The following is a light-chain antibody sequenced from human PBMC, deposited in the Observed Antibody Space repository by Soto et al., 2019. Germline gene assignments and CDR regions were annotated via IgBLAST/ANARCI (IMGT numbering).Light chain of an antibody. CDR2: DAS. Sequence: EILLTQSPATLSLSPGERATLSCRAGQSVGSRLDWYQQKPGQAPRLLISDASNRATGIPARFSGSGSGTDFTLTISSLEPEDFAVYYCQQGSAWPPTLGGGTKVEIK. V-gene: IGKV3-11*01. CDR1: QSVGSR. J-gene: IGKJ4*01. CDR3: QQGSAWPPT.